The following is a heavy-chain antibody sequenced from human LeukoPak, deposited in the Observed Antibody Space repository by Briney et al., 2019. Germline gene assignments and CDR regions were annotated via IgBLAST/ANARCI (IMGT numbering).Heavy chain of an antibody. CDR1: AYTFTEYY. CDR3: ARAQFSGSYYFDS. V-gene: IGHV1-2*02. Sequence: GASVKLSCKASAYTFTEYYIHWVRQAPGQGLEWMGWINPNSGVTNYAQKFQDRVTMTRDTSISTAFLDLWRLISDDTAVYYCARAQFSGSYYFDSWGQGVLVTVSS. J-gene: IGHJ4*02. CDR2: INPNSGVT. D-gene: IGHD1-26*01.